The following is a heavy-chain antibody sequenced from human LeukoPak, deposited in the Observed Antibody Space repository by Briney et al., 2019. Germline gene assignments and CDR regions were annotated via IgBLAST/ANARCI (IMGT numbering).Heavy chain of an antibody. CDR1: GGSFRGYY. CDR3: ARAAVARFDY. D-gene: IGHD6-19*01. Sequence: SETLSLTCAVYGGSFRGYYWSWIRQPPGKGLEWIGEINDSGSTNNNPSLKSRVTISVDTSKNQFSLKLSSVTAADTAVYYCARAAVARFDYWGQGTLVTVSS. J-gene: IGHJ4*02. CDR2: INDSGST. V-gene: IGHV4-34*01.